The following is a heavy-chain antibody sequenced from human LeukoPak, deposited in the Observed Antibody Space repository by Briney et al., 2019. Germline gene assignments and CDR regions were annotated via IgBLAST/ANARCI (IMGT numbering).Heavy chain of an antibody. V-gene: IGHV3-21*01. CDR3: ARWDSSATSFDY. CDR2: ISSSSSYI. D-gene: IGHD3-22*01. J-gene: IGHJ4*02. CDR1: GFTFSSYS. Sequence: RVSLRLSCAASGFTFSSYSMNWVRQAPGKGLEWVSSISSSSSYIYYADSVKGRFTISRDNAKNSLYLQMNSLRAEDTAVYYCARWDSSATSFDYWGQGTLVPVSS.